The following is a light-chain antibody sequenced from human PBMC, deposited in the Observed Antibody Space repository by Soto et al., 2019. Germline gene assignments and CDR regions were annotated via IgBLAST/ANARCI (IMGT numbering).Light chain of an antibody. V-gene: IGLV2-14*01. CDR2: DVS. CDR3: YSYTSSSTYV. J-gene: IGLJ1*01. CDR1: SSDVGAYNY. Sequence: QSVLTQPASVSGAPGQSITISCTGTSSDVGAYNYVSWYQQHPAKVPKLMIYDVSNRLSGVSDRFSGSKSGNTASLTISGLQAEDEADYYCYSYTSSSTYVFGTGTKVT.